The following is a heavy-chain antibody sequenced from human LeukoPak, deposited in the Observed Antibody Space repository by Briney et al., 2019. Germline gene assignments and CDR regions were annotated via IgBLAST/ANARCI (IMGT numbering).Heavy chain of an antibody. D-gene: IGHD3-9*01. CDR2: IYNSGST. Sequence: PSETLSLTCNVSGGSISSSTYYWGWIRQPPGKGLEWIGSIYNSGSTYYNPSLKSRVTIAVDTSKNQFSLKLSSVTAADTAVYYCARGDILTRSAFDIWGQGTMVTVSS. CDR1: GGSISSSTYY. CDR3: ARGDILTRSAFDI. J-gene: IGHJ3*02. V-gene: IGHV4-39*07.